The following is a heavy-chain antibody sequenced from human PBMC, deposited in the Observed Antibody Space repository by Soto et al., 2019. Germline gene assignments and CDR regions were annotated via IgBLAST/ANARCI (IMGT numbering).Heavy chain of an antibody. J-gene: IGHJ4*02. D-gene: IGHD2-8*01. CDR3: AAGSGVLPY. CDR1: GFTFSSYG. V-gene: IGHV3-33*01. CDR2: IWYDGSNK. Sequence: QVQLVESGGGVVQPGRSLRLSCAASGFTFSSYGMHWVRQAPGKGLEWVAVIWYDGSNKYYADSVKGRFTISRDNSKNTLYLQMNSLRAEDTAVYYCAAGSGVLPYWGQGTLVTVSS.